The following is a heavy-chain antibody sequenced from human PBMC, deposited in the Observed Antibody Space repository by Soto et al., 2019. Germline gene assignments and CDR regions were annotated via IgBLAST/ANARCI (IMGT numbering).Heavy chain of an antibody. V-gene: IGHV4-59*01. CDR1: GGSMTNYY. Sequence: HVQVQESGPGLVKPSETLSLTCSVSGGSMTNYYWSWIRQPPGKRLEWIAYIFYSGSTKYNPSFETRAIVSVDTSRNQFPLKLSSVTAADTAVYYCARWHSSSGYYGMDVWGQGTTVTVSS. J-gene: IGHJ6*02. D-gene: IGHD6-25*01. CDR3: ARWHSSSGYYGMDV. CDR2: IFYSGST.